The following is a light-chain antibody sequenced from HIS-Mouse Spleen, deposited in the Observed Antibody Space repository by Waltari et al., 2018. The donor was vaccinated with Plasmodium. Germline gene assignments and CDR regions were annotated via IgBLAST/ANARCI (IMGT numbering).Light chain of an antibody. Sequence: EIVMTQSPATLSVSPGERANLSCRASKSVSSNLAWYQQKPGQAPRLLIYGASTRATGIPARISGRGSGTEFTLTISSMQSEDFAVYYCQQYNNWPPYTFGQGTKLEIK. J-gene: IGKJ2*01. CDR1: KSVSSN. V-gene: IGKV3-15*01. CDR2: GAS. CDR3: QQYNNWPPYT.